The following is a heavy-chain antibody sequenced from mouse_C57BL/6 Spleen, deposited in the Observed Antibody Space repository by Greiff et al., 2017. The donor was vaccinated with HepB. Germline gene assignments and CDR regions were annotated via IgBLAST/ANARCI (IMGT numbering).Heavy chain of an antibody. D-gene: IGHD1-2*01. Sequence: VQLQHPGAELVRPGSSVKLSCKASGYTFTSYWMDWVKQRPGQGLEWIGNIYPSDSETHYNQKFKDKATLTVDKSSSTAYMQLSSLTSEDSAVYYCARWGTTAPFAYWGQGTLVTVSA. CDR2: IYPSDSET. CDR1: GYTFTSYW. V-gene: IGHV1-61*01. J-gene: IGHJ3*01. CDR3: ARWGTTAPFAY.